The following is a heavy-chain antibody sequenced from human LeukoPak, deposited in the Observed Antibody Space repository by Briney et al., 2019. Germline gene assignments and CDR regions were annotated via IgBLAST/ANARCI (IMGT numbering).Heavy chain of an antibody. CDR2: ISYDGSNK. D-gene: IGHD3/OR15-3a*01. J-gene: IGHJ4*02. Sequence: GSLRLSCAASGFTFISYAIHWVRQAPGKGLEWVAVISYDGSNKYYADPVKGRFTISRDNSKNTLYLQMNSLRAEDTAVYYCARQTGSGLFILPGGQGTLVTVSS. V-gene: IGHV3-30*04. CDR3: ARQTGSGLFILP. CDR1: GFTFISYA.